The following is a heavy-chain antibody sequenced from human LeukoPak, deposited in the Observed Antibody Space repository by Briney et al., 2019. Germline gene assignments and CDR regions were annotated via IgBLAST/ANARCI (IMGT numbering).Heavy chain of an antibody. CDR2: ISGSGGST. CDR1: GFTFSNYA. V-gene: IGHV3-23*01. CDR3: AKGPVGVTTRNYFDY. J-gene: IGHJ4*02. Sequence: GGSLRLSCAASGFTFSNYAMTWVRQAPGKGLEWVSIISGSGGSTYYADSVKGRFTISRDNSKNTLYLQMNSLRADDTAVYYCAKGPVGVTTRNYFDYWGQGTLVTVPS. D-gene: IGHD1-26*01.